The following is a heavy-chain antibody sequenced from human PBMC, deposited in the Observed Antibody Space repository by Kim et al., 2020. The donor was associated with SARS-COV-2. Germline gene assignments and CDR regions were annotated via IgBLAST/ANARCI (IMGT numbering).Heavy chain of an antibody. CDR3: ARDTAAAMDV. J-gene: IGHJ6*02. D-gene: IGHD6-25*01. Sequence: TTYAPSVKGSFTVTRENSKNSLYLQMNSLKAEDTAVYYCARDTAAAMDVWGQGTTVTVSS. CDR2: T. V-gene: IGHV3-72*01.